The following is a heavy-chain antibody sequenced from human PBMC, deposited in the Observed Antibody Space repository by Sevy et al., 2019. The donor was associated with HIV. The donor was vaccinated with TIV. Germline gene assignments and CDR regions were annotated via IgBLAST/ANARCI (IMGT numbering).Heavy chain of an antibody. V-gene: IGHV3-21*01. Sequence: GGSLRLSCVASGFTFSNYSMNWVRQAPGKGLEWVSSITSGGSYIYYADSVKGRFTISIDNAKNSVYLQMNSLRAEDTAVYFCARGATKTGSYSGAYWGQGTLVTVSS. J-gene: IGHJ4*02. CDR2: ITSGGSYI. D-gene: IGHD1-26*01. CDR3: ARGATKTGSYSGAY. CDR1: GFTFSNYS.